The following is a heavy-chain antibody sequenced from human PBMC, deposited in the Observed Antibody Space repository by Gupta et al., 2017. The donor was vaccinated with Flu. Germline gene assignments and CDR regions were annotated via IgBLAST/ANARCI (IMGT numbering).Heavy chain of an antibody. CDR3: VKGLGLVGFDY. Sequence: EGHLVESGGGLVQPGRSLRLSCAASGFTFQNYAMHWVRQSPGKGLEWVSGLTWNSGDIGYADSVKGRFTISKDNAKNSLYLQMNSLRPEDTALYYCVKGLGLVGFDYWGQGTPVTVSS. J-gene: IGHJ4*02. CDR1: GFTFQNYA. CDR2: LTWNSGDI. D-gene: IGHD4-17*01. V-gene: IGHV3-9*01.